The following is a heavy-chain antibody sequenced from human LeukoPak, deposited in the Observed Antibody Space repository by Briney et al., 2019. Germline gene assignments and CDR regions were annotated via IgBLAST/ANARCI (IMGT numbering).Heavy chain of an antibody. J-gene: IGHJ4*02. V-gene: IGHV3-23*01. Sequence: GGSLRLSCAASGFTFSSYAMSWVRQAPGKGLEWVSAISGSGGSTYYADSVKGRFTISRDNSKNTLYLQMNSLRAEDTAVYYCAKVRGYSDYGRIAVAGHFDYWGQGTLVTVSS. D-gene: IGHD6-19*01. CDR2: ISGSGGST. CDR3: AKVRGYSDYGRIAVAGHFDY. CDR1: GFTFSSYA.